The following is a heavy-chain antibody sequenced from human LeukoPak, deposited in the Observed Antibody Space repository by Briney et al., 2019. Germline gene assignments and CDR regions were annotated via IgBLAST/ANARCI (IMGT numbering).Heavy chain of an antibody. CDR3: AKDQGDIVVVPAATAVSAFDY. D-gene: IGHD2-2*01. J-gene: IGHJ4*02. CDR2: ISGSGGST. V-gene: IGHV3-23*01. Sequence: GGSLRLSCAASGFTFSSYAMSWVRQAPGKGLEWVSAISGSGGSTYYADSVKGRFTISRDNSKNTLYLQMNSLRAEDTAVYYCAKDQGDIVVVPAATAVSAFDYWGQGTLVTVSS. CDR1: GFTFSSYA.